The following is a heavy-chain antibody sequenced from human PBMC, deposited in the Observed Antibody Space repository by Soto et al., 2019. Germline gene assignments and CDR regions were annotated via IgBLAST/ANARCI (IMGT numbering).Heavy chain of an antibody. CDR3: ARDRYRSGYSYDADY. D-gene: IGHD5-18*01. J-gene: IGHJ4*02. V-gene: IGHV1-2*02. CDR2: INPNSGGT. CDR1: GYTFTGYY. Sequence: ASVKVSCKASGYTFTGYYMHWVRQAPGQGLEWMGWINPNSGGTNYAQKFQGRVTMTRDMSISTAYMELSRLRSDDTAVYYCARDRYRSGYSYDADYWGQGTLVTVSS.